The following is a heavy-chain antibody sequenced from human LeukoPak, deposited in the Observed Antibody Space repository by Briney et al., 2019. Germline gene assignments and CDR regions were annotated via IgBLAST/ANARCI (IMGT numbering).Heavy chain of an antibody. V-gene: IGHV3-30*04. CDR2: ISYDGSNK. J-gene: IGHJ4*02. Sequence: PGGSLRLSCAASGFTFSSYAMHWVRQAPGKGLEWVAVISYDGSNKYYADSVKGRFTISRDNSKNTLYLQMNSLRAEDTAVYYCARDLTDNWNVRVESGNYWGQGTLVTVSS. CDR1: GFTFSSYA. D-gene: IGHD1-1*01. CDR3: ARDLTDNWNVRVESGNY.